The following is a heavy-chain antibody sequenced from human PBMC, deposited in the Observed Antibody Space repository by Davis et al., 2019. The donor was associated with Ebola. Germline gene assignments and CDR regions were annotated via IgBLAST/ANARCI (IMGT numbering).Heavy chain of an antibody. CDR1: GYTFTSYY. CDR2: IIPILGIA. CDR3: ARPSITGTADAFDI. D-gene: IGHD1-20*01. Sequence: SVKVSCKASGYTFTSYYMHWVRQAPGQGLEWMGGIIPILGIANYAQKFQGRVTITADESTSTAYLQRSSLKASDTAMYYCARPSITGTADAFDIWGQGTMVTVSS. V-gene: IGHV1-69*10. J-gene: IGHJ3*02.